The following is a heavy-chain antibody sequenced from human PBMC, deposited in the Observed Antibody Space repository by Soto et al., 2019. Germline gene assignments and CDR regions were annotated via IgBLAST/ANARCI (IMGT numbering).Heavy chain of an antibody. CDR2: IKSKTDGGTT. Sequence: GGSLRLSCAASGFTFSNAWMSWVRQAPGKGLEWVGRIKSKTDGGTTDYAAPVKGRFTISRDDSKNTLYLQMNSLKTEDTAVYYCTTEGYGSGSYYKPRPFDYWGQGTLVTVSS. J-gene: IGHJ4*02. CDR1: GFTFSNAW. V-gene: IGHV3-15*01. CDR3: TTEGYGSGSYYKPRPFDY. D-gene: IGHD3-10*01.